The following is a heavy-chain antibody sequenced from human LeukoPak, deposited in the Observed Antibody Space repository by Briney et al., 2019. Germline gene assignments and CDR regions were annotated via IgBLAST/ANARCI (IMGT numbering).Heavy chain of an antibody. Sequence: GGSLRLSCAASRFTFSSYAMSWVRQAPGKALEWVSAISDSGGSTYYANSVKGRLTSSSDNSKNTLYLQMNSLRAEDTAVYYCAKGRPSSGYYLWYYGMDVWGQGTTVTVSS. D-gene: IGHD3-22*01. CDR2: ISDSGGST. V-gene: IGHV3-23*01. J-gene: IGHJ6*02. CDR1: RFTFSSYA. CDR3: AKGRPSSGYYLWYYGMDV.